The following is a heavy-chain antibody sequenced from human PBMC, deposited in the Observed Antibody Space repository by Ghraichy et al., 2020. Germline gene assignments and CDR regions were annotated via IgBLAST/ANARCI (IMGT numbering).Heavy chain of an antibody. V-gene: IGHV3-23*01. Sequence: GGSLRLSCAASGFTFSTYAMSWVRQAPGKGLEWVSGISGSGGSTYYADSVKGRFTISRDNSKNTLYLQMNSLRAEDTAVYYCAKEVAYCSGGSCYSGFDYCGQGTLVTVSS. CDR1: GFTFSTYA. CDR3: AKEVAYCSGGSCYSGFDY. D-gene: IGHD2-15*01. J-gene: IGHJ4*02. CDR2: ISGSGGST.